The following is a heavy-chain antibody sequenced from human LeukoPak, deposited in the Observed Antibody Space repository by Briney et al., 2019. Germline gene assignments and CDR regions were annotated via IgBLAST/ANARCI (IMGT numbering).Heavy chain of an antibody. CDR3: ARAGIVPAAPVSFDI. CDR2: ISAYNGNT. J-gene: IGHJ3*02. CDR1: GYTFTGYY. Sequence: ASVKVSCKASGYTFTGYYMHWVRQTPGQGLEWMGWISAYNGNTNYAQKLQGRVTMTTDTSTSTAYMELRSLRSDDTAVYYCARAGIVPAAPVSFDIWGQGTMVTVSS. D-gene: IGHD2-2*01. V-gene: IGHV1-18*04.